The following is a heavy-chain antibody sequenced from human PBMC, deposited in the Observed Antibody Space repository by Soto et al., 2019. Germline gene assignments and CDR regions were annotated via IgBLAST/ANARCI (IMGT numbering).Heavy chain of an antibody. Sequence: QLQLQESGPGLVQPSETLSLTCTVSGGSIRSTSSYWGWVRQPPGKGLEWIGSMYNSGSTYYSPSLKSRVTISVDTSKNQFSLRLSSVTAADTAVYYCAGRYPYDSSGYHLDYWGQGTLVTVSS. V-gene: IGHV4-39*01. CDR1: GGSIRSTSSY. CDR2: MYNSGST. CDR3: AGRYPYDSSGYHLDY. D-gene: IGHD3-22*01. J-gene: IGHJ4*02.